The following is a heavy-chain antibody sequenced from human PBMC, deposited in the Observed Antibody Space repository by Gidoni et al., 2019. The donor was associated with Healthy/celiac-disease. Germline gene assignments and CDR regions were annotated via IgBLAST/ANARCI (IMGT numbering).Heavy chain of an antibody. CDR3: AKDYYDSSGYYLDY. CDR1: GFTFDDYA. Sequence: EVQLVESGGGLVQPGRSLSLSCAASGFTFDDYAMHWVRQAPGKGLECVSGMSWNSGSIGYADSVKGRFTISRDNAKNSLYLQMNSLRAEDTALYYCAKDYYDSSGYYLDYWGQGTLVTVSS. D-gene: IGHD3-22*01. CDR2: MSWNSGSI. J-gene: IGHJ4*02. V-gene: IGHV3-9*01.